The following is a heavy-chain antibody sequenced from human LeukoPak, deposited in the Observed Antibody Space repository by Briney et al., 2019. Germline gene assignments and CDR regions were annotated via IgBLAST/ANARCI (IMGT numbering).Heavy chain of an antibody. CDR1: GFTFSSYG. CDR3: AKLVYDTVDY. J-gene: IGHJ4*02. D-gene: IGHD2-8*01. V-gene: IGHV3-30*02. CDR2: IRYDGNDK. Sequence: GGSLRLSCAASGFTFSSYGMQWVRQAPGKGLEWVALIRYDGNDKFYADSVKGRFAISRDNSKNTLYLQMNSLRPEDTAVYYCAKLVYDTVDYWGQGTLVTVSS.